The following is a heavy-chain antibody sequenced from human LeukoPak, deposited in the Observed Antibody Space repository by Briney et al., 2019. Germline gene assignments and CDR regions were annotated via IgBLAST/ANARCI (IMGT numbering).Heavy chain of an antibody. D-gene: IGHD6-13*01. CDR3: ARPPNIATAGQD. CDR2: IKRDGSEE. Sequence: PGGSLRLSCTASGFTFSGYWMTWVRQAPGKGLEWVANIKRDGSEEYYMDSVKGRFTISRDNAKNSLYLQMNSLRAEDTAVYYCARPPNIATAGQDWGQGTVVTVSS. J-gene: IGHJ4*02. V-gene: IGHV3-7*01. CDR1: GFTFSGYW.